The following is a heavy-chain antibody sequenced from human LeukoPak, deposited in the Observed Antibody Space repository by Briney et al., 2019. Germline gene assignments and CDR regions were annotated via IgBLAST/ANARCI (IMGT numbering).Heavy chain of an antibody. D-gene: IGHD5-24*01. J-gene: IGHJ4*02. CDR2: ISSSSSYI. Sequence: GGSLRLSCAASGFTFSSYSMNWVRQAPGKGLEWVSSISSSSSYIYYADSVKGRSTISRDNAKNSLYLQMNSLRAEDTAVYYCARDSEMATTTFDYWGQGTLVTVSS. CDR3: ARDSEMATTTFDY. V-gene: IGHV3-21*01. CDR1: GFTFSSYS.